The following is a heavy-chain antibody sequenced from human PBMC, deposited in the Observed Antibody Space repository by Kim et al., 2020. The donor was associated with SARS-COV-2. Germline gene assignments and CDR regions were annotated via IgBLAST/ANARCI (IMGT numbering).Heavy chain of an antibody. CDR2: IRSKASGGTT. CDR3: TLGVRGADY. CDR1: GFSFGDYA. D-gene: IGHD3-10*01. Sequence: GGSLRLSCTTSGFSFGDYAMSWFRQAPGKGLEWVGFIRSKASGGTTEYSASVKGRFTISRYDSNDIAYLQMNSLKTEDTAVYYCTLGVRGADYWGQGTLVTVSS. V-gene: IGHV3-49*03. J-gene: IGHJ4*02.